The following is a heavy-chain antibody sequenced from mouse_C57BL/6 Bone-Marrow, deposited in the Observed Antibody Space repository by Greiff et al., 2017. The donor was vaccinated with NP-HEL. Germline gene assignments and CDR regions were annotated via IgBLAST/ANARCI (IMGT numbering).Heavy chain of an antibody. D-gene: IGHD1-1*01. Sequence: EVQGVESGGGLVQSGRSLRLSCATSGFTFSDFYMEWVRQAPGKGLEWIAASRNKANDYTTEYSASVKGRFIVSRDTSQSILYLQMNALRAEDTAIYYCARDDYYGSSFYAMDYWGQGTSVTVSS. CDR1: GFTFSDFY. V-gene: IGHV7-1*01. J-gene: IGHJ4*01. CDR3: ARDDYYGSSFYAMDY. CDR2: SRNKANDYTT.